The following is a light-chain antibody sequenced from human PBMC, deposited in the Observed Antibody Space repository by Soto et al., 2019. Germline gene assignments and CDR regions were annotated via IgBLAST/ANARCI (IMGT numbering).Light chain of an antibody. J-gene: IGKJ1*01. CDR3: QQYGSSPT. Sequence: EIVLTQSPGTLSLSPGERATLSCRASQSVSSSYLAWYQQKPGPAPRLLIYGASSRATGIPDRFSGSGSGTDFTLTISRLEPEDFAVYYCQQYGSSPTFGQGTEVEIK. V-gene: IGKV3-20*01. CDR1: QSVSSSY. CDR2: GAS.